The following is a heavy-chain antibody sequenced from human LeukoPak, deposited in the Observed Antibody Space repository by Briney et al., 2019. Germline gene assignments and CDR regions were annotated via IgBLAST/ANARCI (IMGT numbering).Heavy chain of an antibody. J-gene: IGHJ6*02. V-gene: IGHV4-61*08. Sequence: PSETLSLTCTVSGDSVSGYGFYWSRIRQPPGRGLEWIGYVSYSGSTNYSPSLKSRVSISVDMSKSQFSLELSSVTAADTAVYYCARDRMYSSSRYYFYLMDVWGQGTTVTVSS. CDR2: VSYSGST. CDR3: ARDRMYSSSRYYFYLMDV. D-gene: IGHD6-13*01. CDR1: GDSVSGYGFY.